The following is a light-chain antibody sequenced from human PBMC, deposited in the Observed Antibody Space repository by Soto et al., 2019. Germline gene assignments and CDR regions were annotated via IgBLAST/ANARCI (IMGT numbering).Light chain of an antibody. Sequence: QSALTQPASVSGSPGQSITISCTGTSSDVGSYNFVSWYQQHPGIAPKLMIYDVSKRPSGVPDRFSGSKSGNTASLTISGLQAEDEADYYCCSYAGSYTFGVFGTGTKVTVL. J-gene: IGLJ1*01. CDR2: DVS. V-gene: IGLV2-11*01. CDR3: CSYAGSYTFGV. CDR1: SSDVGSYNF.